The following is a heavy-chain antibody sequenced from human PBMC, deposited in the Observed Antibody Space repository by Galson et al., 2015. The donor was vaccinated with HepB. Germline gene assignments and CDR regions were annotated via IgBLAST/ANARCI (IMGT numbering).Heavy chain of an antibody. CDR2: INHSGST. V-gene: IGHV4-34*01. CDR3: ARGVRAAAGTRVYYYYGMDV. Sequence: SETLSLTCAVYGGSFSGYYWSWIRQPPGKGLEWIGEINHSGSTNYNPSLKSRVTISVDTSKNQFSLKLSSVTAADTAVYYCARGVRAAAGTRVYYYYGMDVWGQGTTVTVSS. J-gene: IGHJ6*02. CDR1: GGSFSGYY. D-gene: IGHD6-13*01.